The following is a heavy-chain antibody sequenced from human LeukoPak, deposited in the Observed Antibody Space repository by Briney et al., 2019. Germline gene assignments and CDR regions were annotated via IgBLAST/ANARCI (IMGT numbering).Heavy chain of an antibody. CDR1: GFTFSSYG. V-gene: IGHV3-33*01. J-gene: IGHJ4*02. CDR2: LWYDGSNK. D-gene: IGHD3-3*01. Sequence: GGSLRLSCAASGFTFSSYGMHWVRQAPGQGLEGVAVLWYDGSNKYYADSVKGRFTISRDNAKNTLYLQMNSLRAEDTAVYYCARSEVGYDWNFDSWGQGTLVAVSS. CDR3: ARSEVGYDWNFDS.